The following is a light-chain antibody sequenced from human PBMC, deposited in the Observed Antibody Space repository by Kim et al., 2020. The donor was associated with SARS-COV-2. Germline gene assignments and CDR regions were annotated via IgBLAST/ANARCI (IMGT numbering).Light chain of an antibody. CDR2: VVS. V-gene: IGKV3-15*01. J-gene: IGKJ2*01. Sequence: VSPGETATLSCRASQTVSSSLAWYQQKPGQAPRLLIYVVSTRATCIPARFTGTGSGTQFTLIISSLQSEDLAVYYCQQYSVWPPYTFGQGTKLEI. CDR3: QQYSVWPPYT. CDR1: QTVSSS.